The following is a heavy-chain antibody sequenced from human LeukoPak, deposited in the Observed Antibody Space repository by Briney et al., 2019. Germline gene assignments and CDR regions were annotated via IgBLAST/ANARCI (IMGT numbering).Heavy chain of an antibody. CDR3: ATSPTDILTGYYIEGFDY. Sequence: GEPLQISCKGSGYSFTSYWIGWVRQMPGKGLEWMGIIYPGDSDTRYSPSFQGQVTISADKSISTAYLQWSSLKASDTAMYYCATSPTDILTGYYIEGFDYWGQGTLVTVSS. CDR1: GYSFTSYW. CDR2: IYPGDSDT. V-gene: IGHV5-51*01. J-gene: IGHJ4*02. D-gene: IGHD3-9*01.